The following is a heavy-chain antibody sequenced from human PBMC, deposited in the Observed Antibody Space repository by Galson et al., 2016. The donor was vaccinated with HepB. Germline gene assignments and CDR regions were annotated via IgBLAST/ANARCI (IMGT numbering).Heavy chain of an antibody. Sequence: SLRLSCAASEFLVSGHYMRWVRQGPGKGLERVAIIHPAGDTLYAGSEKGRFIISRDSAKNTLYLQMNSLRRGDTGVYDCAKAVTIFGVLNVYALGVWGQGTTVTVSS. V-gene: IGHV3-66*01. CDR3: AKAVTIFGVLNVYALGV. D-gene: IGHD3-3*01. J-gene: IGHJ6*02. CDR2: IHPAGDT. CDR1: EFLVSGHY.